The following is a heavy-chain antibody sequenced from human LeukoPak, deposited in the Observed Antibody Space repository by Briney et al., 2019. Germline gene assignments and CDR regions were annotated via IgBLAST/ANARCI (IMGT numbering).Heavy chain of an antibody. CDR1: GFTFSSYA. CDR2: IYSGGST. CDR3: ARGRVDTAMVRHFDY. Sequence: GESLRLSCAASGFTFSSYAMSWVRQAPGKGLEWVSVIYSGGSTYYADSVKGRFTISRDNSKNTLYLQMNSLRAEDTAVYYCARGRVDTAMVRHFDYWGQGTLVTVSS. V-gene: IGHV3-66*02. D-gene: IGHD5-18*01. J-gene: IGHJ4*02.